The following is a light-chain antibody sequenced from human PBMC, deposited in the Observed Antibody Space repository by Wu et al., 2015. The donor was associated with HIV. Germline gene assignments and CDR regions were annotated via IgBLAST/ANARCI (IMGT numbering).Light chain of an antibody. CDR3: HQFYVHPRS. J-gene: IGKJ2*01. CDR2: GPS. CDR1: QDINNY. V-gene: IGKV1-9*01. Sequence: QLTQSPSSLSASVGDRITITCRASQDINNYLAWYQQKPGKAPKLLVYGPSTLQSGVPSRFSGSRSGTDFTLTISSLQPEDIGTYYCHQFYVHPRSFGQGTKVEI.